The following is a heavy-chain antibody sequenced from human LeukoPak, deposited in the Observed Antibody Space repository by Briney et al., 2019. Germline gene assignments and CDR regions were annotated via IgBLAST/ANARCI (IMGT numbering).Heavy chain of an antibody. CDR1: GYTFTSYY. CDR2: INPSGGST. V-gene: IGHV1-46*01. CDR3: ARENVRYYYGMDV. D-gene: IGHD3-10*02. J-gene: IGHJ6*02. Sequence: ASVNVSCKASGYTFTSYYMHWVRQAPGQGLEWMGIINPSGGSTSYAQKFQGWVTMTRDTSISTAYMELSRLRSDDTAVYYCARENVRYYYGMDVWGQGTTVTVSS.